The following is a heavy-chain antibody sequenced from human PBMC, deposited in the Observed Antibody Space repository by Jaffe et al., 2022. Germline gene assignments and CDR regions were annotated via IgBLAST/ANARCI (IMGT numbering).Heavy chain of an antibody. J-gene: IGHJ4*02. V-gene: IGHV3-9*01. Sequence: EVQLVESGGGLVQPGRSLRLSCAASGFTFDDYAMHWVRQAPGKGLEWVSGISWNSGSIGYADSVKGRFTISRDNAKNSLYLQMNSLRAEDTALYYCAKAKGYSYGVGFDYWGQGTLVTVSS. CDR1: GFTFDDYA. D-gene: IGHD5-18*01. CDR3: AKAKGYSYGVGFDY. CDR2: ISWNSGSI.